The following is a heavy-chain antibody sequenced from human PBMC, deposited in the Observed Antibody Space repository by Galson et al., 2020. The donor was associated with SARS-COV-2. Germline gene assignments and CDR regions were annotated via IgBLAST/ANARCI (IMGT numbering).Heavy chain of an antibody. CDR1: GFTFSSYW. CDR2: IKQDGSEK. CDR3: ARYCTNGVCYTGY. J-gene: IGHJ4*02. D-gene: IGHD2-8*01. V-gene: IGHV3-7*03. Sequence: GGSLRLSCAASGFTFSSYWMSWVRQAPGKGLEWVANIKQDGSEKYYVDSVKGRFTISRGNAKNSLYLQMNSLRAEDTAVYYCARYCTNGVCYTGYWGQGTLVTVSS.